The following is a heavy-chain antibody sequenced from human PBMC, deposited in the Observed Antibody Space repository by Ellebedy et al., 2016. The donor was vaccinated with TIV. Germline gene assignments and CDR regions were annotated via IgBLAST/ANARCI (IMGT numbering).Heavy chain of an antibody. CDR2: ISSSSSYI. CDR3: ARKYYYDSSGYYSATDY. Sequence: GESLKISXAASGSTFSSYSMNWVRQAPGKGLEWVSSISSSSSYIYYADSVKGRFTISRDNAKNSLNLQMNSLRAEDTAVYYCARKYYYDSSGYYSATDYWGQGTLVTVSS. J-gene: IGHJ4*02. V-gene: IGHV3-21*01. D-gene: IGHD3-22*01. CDR1: GSTFSSYS.